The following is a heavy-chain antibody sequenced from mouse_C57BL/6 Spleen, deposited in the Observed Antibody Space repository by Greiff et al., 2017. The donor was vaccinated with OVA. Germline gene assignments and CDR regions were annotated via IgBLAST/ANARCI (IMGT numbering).Heavy chain of an antibody. J-gene: IGHJ4*01. CDR2: IDPSDSET. D-gene: IGHD2-3*01. CDR1: GYTFTSYW. Sequence: QVQLQQPGAELVRPGSSVKLSCKASGYTFTSYWMHWVKQRPIQGLEWIGNIDPSDSETHYNQKFKDKATLTVDKSSSTAYMQLSSLTSEDSAVYYCARDDGYSNYYAMDYWGQGTSVTVSS. CDR3: ARDDGYSNYYAMDY. V-gene: IGHV1-52*01.